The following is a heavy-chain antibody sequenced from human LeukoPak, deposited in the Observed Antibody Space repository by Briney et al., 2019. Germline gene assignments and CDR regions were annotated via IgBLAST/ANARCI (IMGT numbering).Heavy chain of an antibody. V-gene: IGHV4-59*01. CDR3: ARERYYYYYMDV. Sequence: SETLSLTCTVSGGFITSYYWSWIRQTPGKGLEWIGNIYSSGNTNYNPSLKSRVTISVDTSSNRFSLRLRSVTAADAAVYYCARERYYYYYMDVWGKGTTVTVSS. J-gene: IGHJ6*03. CDR2: IYSSGNT. CDR1: GGFITSYY.